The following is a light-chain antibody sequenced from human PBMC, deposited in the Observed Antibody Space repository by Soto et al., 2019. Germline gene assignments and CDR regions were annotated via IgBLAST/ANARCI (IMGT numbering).Light chain of an antibody. CDR3: QQYNRLYT. Sequence: DIQMTQSPSTLSASVGDRVTITCRASQSLSGWLAWYQQKPGKAPKLLIYKASSLESGVPSRFSGSGSGTDFTLTISSLQPDDSATYYCQQYNRLYTFGQGTKLDIK. CDR2: KAS. V-gene: IGKV1-5*03. J-gene: IGKJ2*01. CDR1: QSLSGW.